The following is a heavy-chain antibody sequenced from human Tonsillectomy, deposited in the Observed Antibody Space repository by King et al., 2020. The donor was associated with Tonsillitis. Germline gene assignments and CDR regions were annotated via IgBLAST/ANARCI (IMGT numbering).Heavy chain of an antibody. CDR3: ARCITIFGVVNA. Sequence: QLQESGPGLVKPSETLSLTCTVSGGSISSYYWSWIRQPPGKGLEWIGYIYYSGSTNYNPSLKSRVTISVDTSKNQFSLKLSSVTAADTAVYYCARCITIFGVVNAWGQGTLVTVSS. V-gene: IGHV4-59*08. D-gene: IGHD3-3*01. CDR1: GGSISSYY. J-gene: IGHJ4*02. CDR2: IYYSGST.